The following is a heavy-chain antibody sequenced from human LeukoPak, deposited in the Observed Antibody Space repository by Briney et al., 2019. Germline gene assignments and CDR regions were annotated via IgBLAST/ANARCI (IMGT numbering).Heavy chain of an antibody. Sequence: SETLSLTCAVSGGSISSGGYSWSWIRQPPGKGLEWIGYIYYSGSTNYNPSLKSRVTISVDTSKNQFSLKLSSVTAADTAVYYCARDGWGSSWYTYGMDVWGQGTTVTVSS. CDR2: IYYSGST. CDR3: ARDGWGSSWYTYGMDV. CDR1: GGSISSGGYS. D-gene: IGHD6-13*01. V-gene: IGHV4-61*08. J-gene: IGHJ6*02.